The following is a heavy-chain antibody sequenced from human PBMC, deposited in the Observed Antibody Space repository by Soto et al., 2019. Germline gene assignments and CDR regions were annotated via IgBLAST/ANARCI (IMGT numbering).Heavy chain of an antibody. CDR2: ISSSSSYI. D-gene: IGHD3-22*01. CDR3: VREDSFRDSSAP. CDR1: GFTFSSYS. Sequence: PGGSLRLSCAASGFTFSSYSMNWVRQAPGKGLEWVSSISSSSSYIYYADSVKGRFTISRDNAKNSLYLQMNSLRAEDTAVYYCVREDSFRDSSAPWGQGTLVTVSS. J-gene: IGHJ5*02. V-gene: IGHV3-21*01.